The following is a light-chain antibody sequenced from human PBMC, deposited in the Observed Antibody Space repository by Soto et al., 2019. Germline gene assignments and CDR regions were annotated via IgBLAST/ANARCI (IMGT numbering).Light chain of an antibody. J-gene: IGLJ1*01. CDR3: CSYTSSTNYV. Sequence: QSVLTQPASVPGSPGQSITISCTGTTSDVSIYNYVSWYQQHPGKAPKLMIYGVSNRPSGVSNRFSGAKSGHTASLTISGLQVEDEADYYCCSYTSSTNYVFGPGTKVTV. CDR1: TSDVSIYNY. CDR2: GVS. V-gene: IGLV2-14*01.